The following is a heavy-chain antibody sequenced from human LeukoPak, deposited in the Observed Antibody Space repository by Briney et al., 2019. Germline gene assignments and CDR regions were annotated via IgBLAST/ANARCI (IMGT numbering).Heavy chain of an antibody. CDR2: IVPIFGTA. Sequence: SVKVSCKASGDTFSSYAISWVRQAPGQGLEWMGGIVPIFGTANYAQKFQGRVTITADESTSTAYMELSSLRSEDTAVYYCARGNYDSSGYYHHTPYCFDYWGQGTLVTVSS. J-gene: IGHJ4*02. CDR1: GDTFSSYA. CDR3: ARGNYDSSGYYHHTPYCFDY. D-gene: IGHD3-22*01. V-gene: IGHV1-69*13.